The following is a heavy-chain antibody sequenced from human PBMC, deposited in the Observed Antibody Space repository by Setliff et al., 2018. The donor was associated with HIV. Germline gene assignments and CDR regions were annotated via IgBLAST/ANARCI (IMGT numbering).Heavy chain of an antibody. Sequence: LSCAASGFTFRTHEMNWVRQAPGKGLEWVSYITGSGTTIYYADSVKGRFTISRDNAKNSLHLQMNSLRVEDTAVYYCARDEPTGGIDYWGQGTLVTVSS. CDR1: GFTFRTHE. V-gene: IGHV3-48*03. CDR2: ITGSGTTI. CDR3: ARDEPTGGIDY. J-gene: IGHJ4*02. D-gene: IGHD3-10*01.